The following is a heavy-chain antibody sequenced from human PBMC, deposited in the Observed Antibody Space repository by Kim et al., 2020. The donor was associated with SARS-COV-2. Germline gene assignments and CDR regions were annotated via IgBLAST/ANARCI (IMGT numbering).Heavy chain of an antibody. J-gene: IGHJ2*01. CDR3: AKHLHVSSVTLYWYFDL. CDR2: IFGSGSGT. D-gene: IGHD6-19*01. V-gene: IGHV3-23*01. Sequence: GGSLRLSCAATASNAAMSWVRQAPGKGLEWVSGIFGSGSGTYYADSVKGRFTISRDNSKNMVYLEMNNLRVDDTAVYYCAKHLHVSSVTLYWYFDLWGRGTLVTVSS. CDR1: ASNAA.